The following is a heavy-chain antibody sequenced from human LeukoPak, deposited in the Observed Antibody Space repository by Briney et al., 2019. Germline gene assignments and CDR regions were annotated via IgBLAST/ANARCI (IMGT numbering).Heavy chain of an antibody. CDR3: AKGLDEGYCSGGSCSRNVFDY. CDR2: IYSGGST. D-gene: IGHD2-15*01. Sequence: PGGSLRLSCAASGFTVSSNYMSWVRQAPGKGLEWVSVIYSGGSTYYADSVKGRFTISRDNSKNTLYLQMNSLRAEGTAVYYCAKGLDEGYCSGGSCSRNVFDYWGQGTLVTVSS. J-gene: IGHJ4*02. CDR1: GFTVSSNY. V-gene: IGHV3-66*01.